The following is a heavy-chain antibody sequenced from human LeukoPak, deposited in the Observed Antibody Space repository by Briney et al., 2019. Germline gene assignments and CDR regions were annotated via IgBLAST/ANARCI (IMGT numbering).Heavy chain of an antibody. Sequence: GGSLRLSCAASGFTFSSYAMSWVRQAPGKGLEWVSAISGSGGSTYYADSVKGRFTISRDNSKNTLYLQMNSLRAEDTAVYYCAKVCQRTCYYGSGSYITPDYWGQGTLVTVSS. D-gene: IGHD3-10*01. V-gene: IGHV3-23*01. J-gene: IGHJ4*02. CDR2: ISGSGGST. CDR3: AKVCQRTCYYGSGSYITPDY. CDR1: GFTFSSYA.